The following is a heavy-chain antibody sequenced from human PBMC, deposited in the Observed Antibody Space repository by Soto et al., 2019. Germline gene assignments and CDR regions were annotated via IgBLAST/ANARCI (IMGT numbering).Heavy chain of an antibody. J-gene: IGHJ4*02. CDR2: IYNDGSRT. CDR3: ARDLSGDTTPYFDL. D-gene: IGHD1-1*01. Sequence: GSLRLSCAASGFAFSSYWMHWVRQTPGRGPVWVSRIYNDGSRTAYADSVKGRFTISRDNAKNTMYPQMSSLTVEDTAVYYCARDLSGDTTPYFDLWGQGTLVTVSS. CDR1: GFAFSSYW. V-gene: IGHV3-74*01.